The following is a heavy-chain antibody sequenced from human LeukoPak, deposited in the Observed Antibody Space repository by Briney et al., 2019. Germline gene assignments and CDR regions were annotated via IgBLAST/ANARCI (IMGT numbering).Heavy chain of an antibody. CDR3: ARGSGELDAFDI. J-gene: IGHJ3*02. CDR1: GYTFSNYY. V-gene: IGHV1-46*01. CDR2: INPSGGST. D-gene: IGHD1-7*01. Sequence: GASVKVSCKASGYTFSNYYMHWVRQAPGQGLEWMGIINPSGGSTTYAQKFQGRVTMTRDTFTSTVYMELSSLTSEDTAVYYCARGSGELDAFDIWGQGTMVTVSS.